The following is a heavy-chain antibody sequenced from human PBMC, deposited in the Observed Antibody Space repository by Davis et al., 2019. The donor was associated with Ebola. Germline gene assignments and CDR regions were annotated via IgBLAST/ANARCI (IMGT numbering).Heavy chain of an antibody. Sequence: GESLKISCAASGFTFSSYAMSWVRQAPGKGLEWVSAISGSGGSTYYADSVKGRFTISRDNSKNTLYLQMNSLRAEDTAVYYCAKVARITIFGVVPVEFDYWGQGTLVTVSS. CDR1: GFTFSSYA. CDR2: ISGSGGST. J-gene: IGHJ4*02. V-gene: IGHV3-23*01. CDR3: AKVARITIFGVVPVEFDY. D-gene: IGHD3-3*01.